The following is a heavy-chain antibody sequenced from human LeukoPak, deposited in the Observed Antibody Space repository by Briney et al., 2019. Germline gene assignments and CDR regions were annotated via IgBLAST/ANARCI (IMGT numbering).Heavy chain of an antibody. CDR1: GFTFSSFW. CDR2: IKKDGREN. V-gene: IGHV3-7*01. D-gene: IGHD5-12*01. CDR3: ARHRSRGPEIERGYDWDFDY. J-gene: IGHJ4*02. Sequence: PGGSLRLSCAASGFTFSSFWMSWVRQAPGQGLEWVANIKKDGRENSYVDSVKGRFTISRDNAKKSLYLQMKSLRAEETAVYYCARHRSRGPEIERGYDWDFDYWGQGTLVTVSS.